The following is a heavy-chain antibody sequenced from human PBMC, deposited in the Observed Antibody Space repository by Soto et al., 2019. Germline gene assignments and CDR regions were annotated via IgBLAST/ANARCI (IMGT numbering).Heavy chain of an antibody. CDR1: GFTFDNYV. D-gene: IGHD6-13*01. J-gene: IGHJ5*02. V-gene: IGHV3-9*01. CDR3: ARVIAAAGKHNWFDP. CDR2: ISWDSGSI. Sequence: PGGSLRLSCAASGFTFDNYVMHWVRQAPGKGLEWVSGISWDSGSIDYADSVRGRFTISRDNARNSLYLRMSSLRPEDTAVYYCARVIAAAGKHNWFDPWGQGTLVTVSS.